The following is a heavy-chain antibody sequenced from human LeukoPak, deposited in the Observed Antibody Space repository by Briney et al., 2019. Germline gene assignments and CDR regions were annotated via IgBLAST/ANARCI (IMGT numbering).Heavy chain of an antibody. V-gene: IGHV4-59*01. J-gene: IGHJ6*03. Sequence: PSETLSLTCTVSGGSISSYYWSWIRQPPGKGLEWIGYIYYSGSTNYNPSLESRVTISVDTSKNQFSLKLSSVTAADTAVYYCARAPLDYYYDSSGYYYYYYYMDVWGKGTTVTVSS. D-gene: IGHD3-22*01. CDR3: ARAPLDYYYDSSGYYYYYYYMDV. CDR2: IYYSGST. CDR1: GGSISSYY.